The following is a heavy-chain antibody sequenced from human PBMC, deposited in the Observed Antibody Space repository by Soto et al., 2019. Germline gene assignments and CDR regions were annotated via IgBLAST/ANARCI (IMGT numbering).Heavy chain of an antibody. V-gene: IGHV1-69*02. J-gene: IGHJ4*02. CDR2: IIPILGIA. Sequence: SVNVSCNASGGTFSSYTISWVRQAPGQGLEWMGRIIPILGIANYAQKFQGRVTITADKSTSTAYMELSSLRSEDTAVYYCARSPDYYDSSGNYFDYWGQGTLVTVSS. D-gene: IGHD3-22*01. CDR3: ARSPDYYDSSGNYFDY. CDR1: GGTFSSYT.